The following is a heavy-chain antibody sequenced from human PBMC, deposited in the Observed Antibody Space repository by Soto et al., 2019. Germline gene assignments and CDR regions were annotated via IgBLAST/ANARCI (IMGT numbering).Heavy chain of an antibody. CDR2: ISAYNGNT. CDR3: ARVERITIFGVVISWFDP. Sequence: ASVKVSCRASGYTFTSYGISWVRQAPGQGLEWMGWISAYNGNTNYAQKLQGRVTMTTDTSTSTAYMELRSLRSDDTAVYYCARVERITIFGVVISWFDPWGQGTLVTVS. CDR1: GYTFTSYG. V-gene: IGHV1-18*01. D-gene: IGHD3-3*01. J-gene: IGHJ5*02.